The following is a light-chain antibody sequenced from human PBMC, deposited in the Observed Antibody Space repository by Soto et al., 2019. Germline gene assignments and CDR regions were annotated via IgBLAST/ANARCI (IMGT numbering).Light chain of an antibody. J-gene: IGKJ5*01. V-gene: IGKV1-39*01. CDR3: QQSYSTPIT. CDR2: GAS. Sequence: DLQMTQSPSSLSASVGDGVTVTCRASQSISSYLNWYQQKPGKAPKLLIYGASSLQSGVPSRFSGSGSGTDFTLTISSLQPEDFATYYCQQSYSTPITFGQGTRLEIK. CDR1: QSISSY.